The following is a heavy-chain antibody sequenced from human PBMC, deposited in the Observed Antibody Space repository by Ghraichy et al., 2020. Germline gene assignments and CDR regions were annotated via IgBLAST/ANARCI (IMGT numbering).Heavy chain of an antibody. J-gene: IGHJ5*02. V-gene: IGHV4-39*01. Sequence: ESLNISCTASGDSISSTSYHWAWIRQPPGKGLEWFGHIFYSGSTSYNPSLKSRVMIFVDTSKNQFSLRLSSVTAADTAVYYCARRNRRFDPWGQGALVTVSS. CDR1: GDSISSTSYH. CDR3: ARRNRRFDP. CDR2: IFYSGST. D-gene: IGHD2/OR15-2a*01.